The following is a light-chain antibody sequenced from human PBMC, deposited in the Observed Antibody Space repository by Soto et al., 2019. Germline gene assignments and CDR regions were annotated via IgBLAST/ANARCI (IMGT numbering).Light chain of an antibody. CDR1: KLGDKY. V-gene: IGLV3-1*01. J-gene: IGLJ1*01. CDR2: QDS. CDR3: QAWDSSTAV. Sequence: SYELTQPPSVSVSPGQTASITCSGDKLGDKYACGYQQKPLKSPVLVIYQDSKRPSGIPERFSGSNSGNTATLTISGTQAMDEADYYCQAWDSSTAVFGTGTKVTVL.